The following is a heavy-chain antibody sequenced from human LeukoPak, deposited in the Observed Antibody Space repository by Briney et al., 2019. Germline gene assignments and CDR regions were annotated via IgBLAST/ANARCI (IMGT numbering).Heavy chain of an antibody. CDR3: VGGSWYEGERYFDY. CDR1: GFTFSSYS. J-gene: IGHJ4*02. CDR2: ISSSSSYI. V-gene: IGHV3-21*01. Sequence: GGSLRLPCAASGFTFSSYSMNWVRQAPGKGLEWVSSISSSSSYIYYADSVKGRFTISRDNAKNSLYLQMNSLRAEDTAVYYCVGGSWYEGERYFDYWGQGTLVTVSS. D-gene: IGHD6-13*01.